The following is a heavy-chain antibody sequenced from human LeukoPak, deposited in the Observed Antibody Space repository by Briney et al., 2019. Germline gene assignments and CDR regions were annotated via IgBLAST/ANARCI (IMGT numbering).Heavy chain of an antibody. D-gene: IGHD3-3*01. Sequence: GGSLRLSCAVSGFSFNNYWMSWVGQAPGKGLEWVANIKQDGSEKYYVDSVKGRFSISRDNAKNSLYLQMNSLRAEDTAVYYCARDYDFWSGYLDYGGQGTLVTVSS. CDR3: ARDYDFWSGYLDY. CDR1: GFSFNNYW. J-gene: IGHJ4*02. V-gene: IGHV3-7*05. CDR2: IKQDGSEK.